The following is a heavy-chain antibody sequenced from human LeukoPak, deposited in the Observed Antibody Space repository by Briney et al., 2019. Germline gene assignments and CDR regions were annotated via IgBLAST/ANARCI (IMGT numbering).Heavy chain of an antibody. D-gene: IGHD3-10*01. CDR2: ISSSGGST. V-gene: IGHV3-23*01. CDR1: GFTFSSYA. CDR3: AKDFVKVRGVIDY. Sequence: GGSLTLFCAASGFTFSSYAMSWVRQAPGKGLEWVSAISSSGGSTYYADSVKGRFTISRDNSKNTLYLQMNSLRAEDTGVYYCAKDFVKVRGVIDYWGQGTLVTVSS. J-gene: IGHJ4*02.